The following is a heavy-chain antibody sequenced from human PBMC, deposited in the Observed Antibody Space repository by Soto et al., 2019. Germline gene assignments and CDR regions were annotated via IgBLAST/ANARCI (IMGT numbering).Heavy chain of an antibody. Sequence: EVQLLDSGGGLIQPGGSLRLSCVASGFTFDNYGMSWVRQAPGKGLEWVSAISDSGDSPYYADSVKGRFTISRDNSKNALYLQMNNLRAEDTAVYYCAKGWSYSDYWGQGILVTVSS. CDR3: AKGWSYSDY. CDR1: GFTFDNYG. CDR2: ISDSGDSP. J-gene: IGHJ4*02. V-gene: IGHV3-23*01. D-gene: IGHD3-10*01.